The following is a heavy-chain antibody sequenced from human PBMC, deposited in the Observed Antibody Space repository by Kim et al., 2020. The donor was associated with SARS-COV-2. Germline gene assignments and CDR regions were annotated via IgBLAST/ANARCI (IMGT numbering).Heavy chain of an antibody. CDR2: ISYDGSNK. Sequence: GGSLRLSCAASGFTFSSYGMHWVRQAPGKGLEWVAVISYDGSNKYYADSVKGRFTISRDNSKNTLYLQMNSLRAEDTAVYYCAKEGVEYCSSTSCLLDA. D-gene: IGHD2-2*01. CDR3: AKEGVEYCSSTSCLLDA. V-gene: IGHV3-30*18. CDR1: GFTFSSYG. J-gene: IGHJ3*01.